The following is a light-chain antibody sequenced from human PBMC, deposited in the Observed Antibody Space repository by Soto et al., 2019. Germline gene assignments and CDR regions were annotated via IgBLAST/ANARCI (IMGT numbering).Light chain of an antibody. CDR2: SNN. Sequence: QAVVTQPPSASGTPGQRVTISCSGRSSNIGRNTVNWYQQLPGTAPKLLIYSNNQRPSGVPDRFSGSKSVTSASLAISGLQSEDEADYYCAAWDDSLHDYVFGTGTKLTVL. V-gene: IGLV1-44*01. CDR3: AAWDDSLHDYV. J-gene: IGLJ1*01. CDR1: SSNIGRNT.